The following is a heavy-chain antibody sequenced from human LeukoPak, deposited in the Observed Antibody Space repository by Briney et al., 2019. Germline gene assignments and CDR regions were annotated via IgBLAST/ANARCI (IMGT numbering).Heavy chain of an antibody. CDR2: IYYSGST. J-gene: IGHJ4*02. V-gene: IGHV4-39*01. CDR1: GGSISSSSYY. Sequence: SETLSLTCTVSGGSISSSSYYWGWIRQPPGKGLEWIVSIYYSGSTSYNPSLKSRVTISVDTSKNQFSLKLSSVTAADTAVYYCARLCRIAVAGTGLVGYWGQGTLVTVSS. CDR3: ARLCRIAVAGTGLVGY. D-gene: IGHD6-19*01.